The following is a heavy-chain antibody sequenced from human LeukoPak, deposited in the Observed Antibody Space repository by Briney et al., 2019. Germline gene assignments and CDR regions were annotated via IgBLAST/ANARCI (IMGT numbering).Heavy chain of an antibody. CDR2: IYYSGST. Sequence: SETLSLTCTVSGGSISSSSYYWGWIRQPPGKGLEWIGSIYYSGSTYYNPSLKSRVTISVDTSKNQISLKLSSVTAADTAVYYCARNTYYYDSSGYPVDYWGQGTLVTVSS. J-gene: IGHJ4*02. D-gene: IGHD3-22*01. CDR3: ARNTYYYDSSGYPVDY. V-gene: IGHV4-39*07. CDR1: GGSISSSSYY.